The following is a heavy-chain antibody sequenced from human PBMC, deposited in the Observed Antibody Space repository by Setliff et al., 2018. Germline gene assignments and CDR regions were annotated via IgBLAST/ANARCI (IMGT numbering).Heavy chain of an antibody. V-gene: IGHV3-23*01. J-gene: IGHJ2*01. Sequence: GGSLRLSCAASGFTFSNYAMSWVRQAPGKGLEWVSAISGSGAISYADSVKGRFTVSRDNSKNTLYLQMNSLRADDTAVDFCARASGELFYDWYFDLWGRGTLVTVSS. CDR1: GFTFSNYA. D-gene: IGHD3-10*01. CDR3: ARASGELFYDWYFDL. CDR2: ISGSGAI.